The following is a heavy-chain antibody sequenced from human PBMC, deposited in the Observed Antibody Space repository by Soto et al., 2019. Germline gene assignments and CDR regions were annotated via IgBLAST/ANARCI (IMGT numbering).Heavy chain of an antibody. Sequence: GGSLRLSCAASGFTFSSYSMNWVRQAPGKGLEWVSSISSSSSYIYYADSVKGRFTISRDNAKNSLYLQMNSLRAEDTAVYYCARSRGRGSGSPISSRNWFDPWGQGTLVTVSS. CDR3: ARSRGRGSGSPISSRNWFDP. CDR1: GFTFSSYS. CDR2: ISSSSSYI. J-gene: IGHJ5*02. V-gene: IGHV3-21*01. D-gene: IGHD3-10*01.